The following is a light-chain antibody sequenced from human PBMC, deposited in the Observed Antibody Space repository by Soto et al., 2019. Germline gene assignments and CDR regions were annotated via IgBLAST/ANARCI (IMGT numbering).Light chain of an antibody. CDR2: SVS. V-gene: IGLV2-14*03. Sequence: QSALTQPASVSGSPGQSITISCTGTSNDIGRYNHVSWYQHHPGKAPKLIIYSVSNRPSGVSYRFSGSKSGNTASLTISGLQAEDEADYYCISYTVSRSYVFGTGTKLTVL. CDR1: SNDIGRYNH. CDR3: ISYTVSRSYV. J-gene: IGLJ1*01.